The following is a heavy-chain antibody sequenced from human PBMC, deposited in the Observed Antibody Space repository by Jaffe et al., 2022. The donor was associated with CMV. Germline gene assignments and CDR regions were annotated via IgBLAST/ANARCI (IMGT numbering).Heavy chain of an antibody. Sequence: QVHLVESGGGVVQPGRSLRLSCAASGFNFKNHGMHWVRQAPGKGLEWVALIWYDGSEKYYGDSVKGRFSVSRDNSKNTVFLQMNSLRDEDTAVYYCARDRSGMVGGLVVDSWGQGTLVTVSS. CDR3: ARDRSGMVGGLVVDS. CDR1: GFNFKNHG. V-gene: IGHV3-33*08. J-gene: IGHJ4*02. CDR2: IWYDGSEK. D-gene: IGHD1-26*01.